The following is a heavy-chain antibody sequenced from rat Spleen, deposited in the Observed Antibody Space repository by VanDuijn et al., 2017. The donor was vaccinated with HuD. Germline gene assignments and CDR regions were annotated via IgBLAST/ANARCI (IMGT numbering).Heavy chain of an antibody. CDR1: XXSLXXYS. D-gene: IGHD1-10*01. V-gene: IGHV2-63*01. J-gene: IGHJ4*01. Sequence: QVQXXESGPGXXXPSXXXSLXXTVXXXSLXXYSVXXVRXPSGKGPDWMGRMRNDGATYYNSALKSRLSISRDTSKNQVFLKLNSLQTDDTAIYYCTRSPYNNYVMDAWGQGASVTVSS. CDR3: TRSPYNNYVMDA. CDR2: MRNDGAT.